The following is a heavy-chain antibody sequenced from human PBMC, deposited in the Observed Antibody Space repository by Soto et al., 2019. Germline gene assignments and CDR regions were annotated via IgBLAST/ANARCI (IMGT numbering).Heavy chain of an antibody. D-gene: IGHD1-26*01. V-gene: IGHV3-48*02. J-gene: IGHJ6*02. CDR2: ISSSSSTI. CDR3: ARDVGSGSYSFYYYYYGMDV. CDR1: GFTFSSYS. Sequence: VQLLESGGGLVQPGGSLRLSCAASGFTFSSYSMNWVRQAPGKGLEWVSYISSSSSTIYYADSVKGRFTISRDNAKNSLYLQMNSLRDEDTAVYYCARDVGSGSYSFYYYYYGMDVWGQGTTVTVSS.